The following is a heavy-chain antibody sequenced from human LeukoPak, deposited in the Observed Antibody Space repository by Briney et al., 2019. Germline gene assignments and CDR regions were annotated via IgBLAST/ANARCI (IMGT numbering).Heavy chain of an antibody. J-gene: IGHJ4*02. CDR1: GFTFSSYA. CDR3: AKEYYEFWSGSDSHFDD. CDR2: ISGSGGST. Sequence: GGSLRLSCAASGFTFSSYAMSWVRQALGKGLEWVLAISGSGGSTYYADSVKGRFTISRDNSKDTLYLQMKSMRAEDTAVYYCAKEYYEFWSGSDSHFDDWSQGTLVTVSS. D-gene: IGHD3-3*01. V-gene: IGHV3-23*01.